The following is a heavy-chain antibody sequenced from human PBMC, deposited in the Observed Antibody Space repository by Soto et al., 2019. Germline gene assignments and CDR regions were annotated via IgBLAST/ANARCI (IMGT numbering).Heavy chain of an antibody. CDR2: INPKSGVT. Sequence: ASVKVSCKTSGYIFTENYLHWVRQAPGQGLEWMGWINPKSGVTDFAQNFRGRVTMTRDTAISTAYMELSRLRSDDTAVYYCARAYSGSGSPKFWGQGTLVTV. J-gene: IGHJ4*02. CDR1: GYIFTENY. CDR3: ARAYSGSGSPKF. V-gene: IGHV1-2*02. D-gene: IGHD3-10*01.